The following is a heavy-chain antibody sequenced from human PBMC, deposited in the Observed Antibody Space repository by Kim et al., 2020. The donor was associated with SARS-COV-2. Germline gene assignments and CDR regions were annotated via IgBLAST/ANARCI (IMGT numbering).Heavy chain of an antibody. CDR1: GASISSRDHY. CDR3: ARDSPPEGFDC. V-gene: IGHV4-31*03. CDR2: VYHTGST. Sequence: SETLSLTCTVSGASISSRDHYWTWIRQHPKKGLEHIGYVYHTGSTYFNPSLRSRVTISMDASKKQLSLKLTSVTAADTAVYYCARDSPPEGFDCWGQGTL. J-gene: IGHJ4*02.